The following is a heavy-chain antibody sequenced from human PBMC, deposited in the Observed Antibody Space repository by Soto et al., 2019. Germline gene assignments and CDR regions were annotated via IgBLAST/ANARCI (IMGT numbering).Heavy chain of an antibody. CDR2: INPSGGST. J-gene: IGHJ3*02. CDR3: ASGETYYYDSSGYSPYGAFDI. V-gene: IGHV1-46*01. Sequence: ASVKVSCKASGYTFTSYYMHWVRQAPGQGLEWMGIINPSGGSTNYAQKFQGRVTITADESTSTAYMELSSLRSEDTAVYYCASGETYYYDSSGYSPYGAFDIWGQGTMVTVSS. CDR1: GYTFTSYY. D-gene: IGHD3-22*01.